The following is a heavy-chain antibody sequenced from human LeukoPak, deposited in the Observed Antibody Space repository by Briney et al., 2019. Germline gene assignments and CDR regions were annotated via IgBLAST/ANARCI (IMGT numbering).Heavy chain of an antibody. Sequence: GGSLRLSCVASGFTLSSYWMHWVRQATGKGLEWVSRIVSDGTNTSYADSVKGRFTISRDNAKNTLFLQMNSLRVEDTAVYFCATDTAYGGDFWGQGTLVTVSS. CDR3: ATDTAYGGDF. J-gene: IGHJ4*02. D-gene: IGHD4/OR15-4a*01. CDR2: IVSDGTNT. CDR1: GFTLSSYW. V-gene: IGHV3-74*01.